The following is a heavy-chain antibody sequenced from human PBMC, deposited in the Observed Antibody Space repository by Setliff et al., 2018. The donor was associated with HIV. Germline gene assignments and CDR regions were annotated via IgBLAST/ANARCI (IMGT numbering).Heavy chain of an antibody. Sequence: GGSLRLSCAASGFTFSNAWMSWVRQAPGKGLEWVGRIKSKTDGGTTDYAAPVKGRFTISRDDSINTLYLQMNSLKTEDTAVYFCTAVGSLAGRRPELNWGRGTLVTVSS. CDR1: GFTFSNAW. CDR3: TAVGSLAGRRPELN. V-gene: IGHV3-15*01. D-gene: IGHD6-6*01. CDR2: IKSKTDGGTT. J-gene: IGHJ4*02.